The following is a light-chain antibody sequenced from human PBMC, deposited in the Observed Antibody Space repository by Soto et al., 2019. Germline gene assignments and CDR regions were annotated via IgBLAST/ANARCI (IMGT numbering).Light chain of an antibody. J-gene: IGKJ3*01. V-gene: IGKV3-11*01. CDR1: QSVSSY. CDR2: DAS. CDR3: QQYGSSPT. Sequence: EIVLTQSPATLSLSPVERATLSCRASQSVSSYLAWYQQKPGQAPRLLIYDASNRATGIPARFSGSGSGTDFTLTISSLEPEDFAVYYCQQYGSSPTFGPGTKVDIK.